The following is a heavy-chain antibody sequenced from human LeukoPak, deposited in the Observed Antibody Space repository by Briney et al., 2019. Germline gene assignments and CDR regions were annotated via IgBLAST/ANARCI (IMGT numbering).Heavy chain of an antibody. CDR3: ARGGNYYDSSGYYDNWFDP. J-gene: IGHJ5*02. CDR1: GYTFTSYG. D-gene: IGHD3-22*01. V-gene: IGHV1-8*02. CDR2: MNPNSGNT. Sequence: ASVKVSCKASGYTFTSYGINWVRQATGQGLEWMGWMNPNSGNTGYAQKFQGRVTMTRNTSISTAYMELSSLRSEDTAVYYCARGGNYYDSSGYYDNWFDPWGQGTLVTVSS.